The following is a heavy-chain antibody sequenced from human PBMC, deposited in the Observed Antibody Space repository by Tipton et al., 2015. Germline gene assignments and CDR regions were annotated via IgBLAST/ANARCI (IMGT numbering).Heavy chain of an antibody. Sequence: TLSLTCTVSSGSISRSYWSWIRQPPGKGLEWIGYISYTDNVHYNPSLKSRVTISVDTSKNQFSLTLNSVAAADTAVYYCARDLEHGMDVWGHGTTVTVSS. CDR1: SGSISRSY. D-gene: IGHD5-24*01. CDR2: ISYTDNV. J-gene: IGHJ6*02. V-gene: IGHV4-59*01. CDR3: ARDLEHGMDV.